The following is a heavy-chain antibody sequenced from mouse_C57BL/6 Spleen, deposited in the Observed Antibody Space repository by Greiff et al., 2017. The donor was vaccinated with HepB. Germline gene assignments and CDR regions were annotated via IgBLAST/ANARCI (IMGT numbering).Heavy chain of an antibody. J-gene: IGHJ3*01. Sequence: QVQLKQSGPGLVQPSQSLSITCTVSGFSFTSYGVHWVRQSPGKGLEWLGVIWSGGSTDYNAAFISRLSISKDNSKSQVFFKMNSLQADDTAIYYCARNAHYYGSPWFAYWGQGTLVTVSA. D-gene: IGHD1-1*01. CDR2: IWSGGST. CDR1: GFSFTSYG. CDR3: ARNAHYYGSPWFAY. V-gene: IGHV2-2*01.